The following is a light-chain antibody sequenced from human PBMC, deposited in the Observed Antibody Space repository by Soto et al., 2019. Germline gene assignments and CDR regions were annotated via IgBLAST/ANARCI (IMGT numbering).Light chain of an antibody. Sequence: DIKLTRSRSTLYDSIVDIVTITCRASQSVGTYLAWYQQEPGKAPNLLIYDTSSLESGVPSRFSGSGSGTEFTLTISILQPDDFATYYCQQYYLYWTCGHGT. CDR2: DTS. V-gene: IGKV1-5*01. CDR3: QQYYLYWT. J-gene: IGKJ1*01. CDR1: QSVGTY.